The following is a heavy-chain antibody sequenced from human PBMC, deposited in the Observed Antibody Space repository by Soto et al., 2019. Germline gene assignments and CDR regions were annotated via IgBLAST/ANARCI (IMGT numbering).Heavy chain of an antibody. CDR2: IKQDGREK. CDR1: GFTLSSYW. CDR3: ARVAHHSSSWSF. Sequence: EVQLVESGGGLVQPGGCLRLSSAASGFTLSSYWMSWVRQAPVKGLEWVANIKQDGREKYYVDSVKGRFTISRDNAKNALFLQINRLRAEETAVYYCARVAHHSSSWSFWVQGTLVTVSS. J-gene: IGHJ4*02. D-gene: IGHD6-13*01. V-gene: IGHV3-7*01.